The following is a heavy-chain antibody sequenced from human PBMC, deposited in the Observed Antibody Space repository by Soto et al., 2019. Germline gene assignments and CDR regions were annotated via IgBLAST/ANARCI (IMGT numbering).Heavy chain of an antibody. CDR1: GGSISSGGYY. Sequence: PSETLSLTCTVSGGSISSGGYYWSWIRQHPGKGLEWIGYIYYSGSTYYNPSLKSRVTISVDTSKNQFSLKLSSVTAADTAVYYCARSIKGVVVIANFDYWGQGTLVTVSS. V-gene: IGHV4-31*03. CDR3: ARSIKGVVVIANFDY. CDR2: IYYSGST. J-gene: IGHJ4*02. D-gene: IGHD3-22*01.